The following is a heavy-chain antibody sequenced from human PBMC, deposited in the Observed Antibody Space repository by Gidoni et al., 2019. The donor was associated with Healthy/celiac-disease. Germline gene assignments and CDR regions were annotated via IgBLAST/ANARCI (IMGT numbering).Heavy chain of an antibody. J-gene: IGHJ4*02. Sequence: EVQLVESGGGLVKPGGSLRLSCAASGFTFSSYSMNWVRQAPGKGLEWVSSISSSSSYIYYADSVKGRFTISRDNAKNSLYLQMNSLRAEDTAVYYCARDRIVGARFDYWGQGTLVTVSS. D-gene: IGHD1-26*01. CDR2: ISSSSSYI. V-gene: IGHV3-21*01. CDR1: GFTFSSYS. CDR3: ARDRIVGARFDY.